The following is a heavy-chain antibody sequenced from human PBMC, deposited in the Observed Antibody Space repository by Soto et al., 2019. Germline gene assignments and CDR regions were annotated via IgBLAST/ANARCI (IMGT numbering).Heavy chain of an antibody. CDR2: ILHSGSV. D-gene: IGHD6-6*01. CDR3: AGLVGRGKFSRLQY. V-gene: IGHV4-4*02. J-gene: IGHJ1*01. Sequence: QVLLQESGPGLVKPSGTLSLTCDVSGDSISVNTWWSWVRQTPGKGLEWIGEILHSGSVNYNPSLKSRVTISIDKSKTQVSLRLSSMPAADTALYDCAGLVGRGKFSRLQYWGQGALVTVSS. CDR1: GDSISVNTW.